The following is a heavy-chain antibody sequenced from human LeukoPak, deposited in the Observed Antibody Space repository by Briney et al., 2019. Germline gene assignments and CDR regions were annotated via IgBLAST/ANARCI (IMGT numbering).Heavy chain of an antibody. CDR3: ARDYDGSLYYFDY. V-gene: IGHV4-30-2*01. CDR2: IYHSGST. D-gene: IGHD3-16*01. CDR1: GGSISSGGYS. Sequence: PSQTLSLTCAVSGGSISSGGYSWSWIRQPPGKGLEWIGYIYHSGSTYYNPSLKSRVTISVDRSKNQFSLKLSSVTAADTAVYYCARDYDGSLYYFDYWGQGTLVTVSS. J-gene: IGHJ4*02.